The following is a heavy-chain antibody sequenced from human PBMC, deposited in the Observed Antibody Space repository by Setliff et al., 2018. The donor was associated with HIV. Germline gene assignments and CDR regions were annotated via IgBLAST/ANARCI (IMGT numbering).Heavy chain of an antibody. CDR1: GGSFSGYY. Sequence: PSETLSLTCAVYGGSFSGYYWIWIRQPPGKGLEWIGEINHSESTNYNPSFWSRATISVDTSKNQISLRLTSLTAADTAVYYCARAMGYSSSKSGRVLLYWGQGAPVTVSS. CDR3: ARAMGYSSSKSGRVLLY. CDR2: INHSEST. D-gene: IGHD6-13*01. J-gene: IGHJ1*01. V-gene: IGHV4-34*01.